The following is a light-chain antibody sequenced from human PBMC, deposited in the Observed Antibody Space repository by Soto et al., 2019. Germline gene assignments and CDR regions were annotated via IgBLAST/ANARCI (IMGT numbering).Light chain of an antibody. J-gene: IGKJ2*01. Sequence: DIPMTQSPSSVSASVGDRVTITCRASQGISSWLAWYQQKPGKAPKLLIYAASSLQSGVPSRFSGSGSGTDFTLTISSLQAEDVGVYYCQQYYTSPYTFGQGTKLEIK. V-gene: IGKV1-12*01. CDR1: QGISSW. CDR3: QQYYTSPYT. CDR2: AAS.